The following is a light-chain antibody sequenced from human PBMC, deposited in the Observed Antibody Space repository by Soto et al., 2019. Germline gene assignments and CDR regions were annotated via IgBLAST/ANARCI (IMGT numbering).Light chain of an antibody. CDR1: NSDVGTYNY. CDR2: EVT. Sequence: QSALTQPPSASGSHGPSVTISCTGTNSDVGTYNYVSWYQQHPGKAPKLVIYEVTKRPSGVPDRFSGSKSGNTASLTVSGLQTEDEAVYHCSSYAGTYNLVFGGGTKLTVL. V-gene: IGLV2-8*01. J-gene: IGLJ2*01. CDR3: SSYAGTYNLV.